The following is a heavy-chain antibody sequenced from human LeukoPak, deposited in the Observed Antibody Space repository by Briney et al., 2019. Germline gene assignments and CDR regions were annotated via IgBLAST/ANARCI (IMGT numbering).Heavy chain of an antibody. CDR3: ARGISGYYDFWSGYPMDV. Sequence: GGSLRLSCAASGFTFSSYAMHWVRQAPRKGLEWVSVIYSGGSTYYADSVKGRFTISRDNSKNTLYLQMNSLRAEDTAVYYCARGISGYYDFWSGYPMDVWGQGTTVTVSS. CDR2: IYSGGST. J-gene: IGHJ6*02. V-gene: IGHV3-53*01. D-gene: IGHD3-3*01. CDR1: GFTFSSYA.